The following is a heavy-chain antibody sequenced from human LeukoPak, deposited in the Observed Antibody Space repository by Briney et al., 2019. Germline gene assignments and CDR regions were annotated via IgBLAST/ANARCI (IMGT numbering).Heavy chain of an antibody. CDR2: IWYDGSKK. CDR3: ARGPISAAAGTPILDY. V-gene: IGHV3-33*08. CDR1: GFTFSSYA. J-gene: IGHJ4*02. Sequence: GGSLRLSCAASGFTFSSYAMSWVRQAPGKGLEWVAVIWYDGSKKYYADSVKGRFTISRDNSKNTLYVQMNSLRVEDTAVYYCARGPISAAAGTPILDYWGQGTLVTVSS. D-gene: IGHD6-13*01.